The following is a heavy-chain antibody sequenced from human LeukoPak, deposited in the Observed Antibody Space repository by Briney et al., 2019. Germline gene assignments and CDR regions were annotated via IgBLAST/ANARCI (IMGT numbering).Heavy chain of an antibody. CDR3: ARTTEGGYTYGYFYYYYMDV. Sequence: SETLSLTCAVSGGSISTYFWSWIRQAPGKGLEWIGSIYQSGSTYYNPSLKSRVTISVDTSKNQFSLKLTSVTAADTAVYYCARTTEGGYTYGYFYYYYMDVWGRGTTVTISS. CDR2: IYQSGST. D-gene: IGHD5-18*01. CDR1: GGSISTYF. V-gene: IGHV4-59*01. J-gene: IGHJ6*03.